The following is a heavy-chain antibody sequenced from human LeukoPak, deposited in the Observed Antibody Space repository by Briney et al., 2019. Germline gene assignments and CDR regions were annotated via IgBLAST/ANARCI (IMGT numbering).Heavy chain of an antibody. CDR2: IDRDGSST. V-gene: IGHV3-74*01. CDR1: GFTFNNYW. J-gene: IGHJ4*02. Sequence: GGSLRLSCAASGFTFNNYWMHWVRQAPGKGLVWVSRIDRDGSSTSYADSVKGRFTVSRDNDKNTVYLQMNSLRAEDTAVYYCARITYYSDSSSYYHFDCWGQGTLVTVSS. D-gene: IGHD3-22*01. CDR3: ARITYYSDSSSYYHFDC.